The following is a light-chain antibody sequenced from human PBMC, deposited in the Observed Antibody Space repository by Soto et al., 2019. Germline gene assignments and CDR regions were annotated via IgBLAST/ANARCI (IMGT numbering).Light chain of an antibody. V-gene: IGKV3-15*01. CDR1: QSVFNS. Sequence: IGMTQSPAALSVSPGERATLSCRPSQSVFNSLAWYQQKPGQAHRHLIYRASTRATGTPARCSGSGSGTEFPLTISSLQSEDFAVYYCQQYHNWPAFGQGTKV. J-gene: IGKJ1*01. CDR3: QQYHNWPA. CDR2: RAS.